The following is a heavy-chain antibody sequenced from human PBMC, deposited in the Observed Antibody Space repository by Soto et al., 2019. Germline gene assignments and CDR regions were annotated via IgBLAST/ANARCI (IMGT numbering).Heavy chain of an antibody. CDR3: SRGADGYNSV. Sequence: QVQLQESGPGLVKPSETLSLTCTVSGGSINSNYWSWIRQPPGKGLEWIGYIYYSGSTNYNPSLKSRVTISVDTSKNQFSLKLNSVTAADTAVYYCSRGADGYNSVWGKGTLVTVSS. D-gene: IGHD5-12*01. CDR2: IYYSGST. V-gene: IGHV4-59*01. J-gene: IGHJ4*02. CDR1: GGSINSNY.